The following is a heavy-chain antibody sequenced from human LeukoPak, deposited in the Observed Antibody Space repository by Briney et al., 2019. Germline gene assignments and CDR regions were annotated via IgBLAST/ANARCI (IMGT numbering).Heavy chain of an antibody. D-gene: IGHD2-2*02. CDR1: GGSFSGYY. CDR3: AQGYCSSTSCYRGTDV. Sequence: PSETLSLTCAVYGGSFSGYYWSWIRQPPGKGLEWIGEINHSGSTNYNPSLKSRVTISVDTSKNQFSLKLSSVTAADTAVYYCAQGYCSSTSCYRGTDVWGQGTTVTVSS. CDR2: INHSGST. J-gene: IGHJ6*02. V-gene: IGHV4-34*01.